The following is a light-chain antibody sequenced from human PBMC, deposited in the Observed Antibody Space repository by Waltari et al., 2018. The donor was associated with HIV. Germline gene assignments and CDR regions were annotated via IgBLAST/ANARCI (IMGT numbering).Light chain of an antibody. CDR2: GKN. V-gene: IGLV3-19*01. Sequence: SSELTQDPAVSVALGQTVRVTCQGDSLTKYYASWFQRKPGQAPLLVIYGKNKRPSWIQDRVSGSDAGITSSLTITGAQAEDEADYFCYSRDTNGDHWVFGGGTKVTVL. CDR1: SLTKYY. J-gene: IGLJ3*02. CDR3: YSRDTNGDHWV.